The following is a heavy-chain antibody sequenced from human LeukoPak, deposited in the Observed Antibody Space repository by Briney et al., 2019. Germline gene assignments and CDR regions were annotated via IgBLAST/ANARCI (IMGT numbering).Heavy chain of an antibody. CDR3: ARGADTYSYDFDY. V-gene: IGHV1-69*05. Sequence: ASVKVSCKASGGTFSSYAISWVRQAPGQGLEWMRGIIPIFGTANYAQKFQGRVTITTDESTSTAYMELSSLRSEDTAVYYCARGADTYSYDFDYWGQGTLVTVSS. J-gene: IGHJ4*02. CDR1: GGTFSSYA. D-gene: IGHD5-18*01. CDR2: IIPIFGTA.